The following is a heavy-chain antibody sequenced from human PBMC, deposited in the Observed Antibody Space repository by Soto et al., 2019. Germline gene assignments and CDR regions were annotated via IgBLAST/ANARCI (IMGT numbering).Heavy chain of an antibody. CDR1: GYTFTSYG. D-gene: IGHD4-17*01. CDR2: ISAYNGNT. V-gene: IGHV1-18*01. Sequence: QVQLVQSGAEVKKPGASVKVSCKASGYTFTSYGISWVRQAPGQGLEWMGWISAYNGNTNYAQKPQGRVTMTTDTSTSTAYMELRSLRSDDTAVYYCARKTDYGDYVGWFDPWGQGTLVTVSS. CDR3: ARKTDYGDYVGWFDP. J-gene: IGHJ5*02.